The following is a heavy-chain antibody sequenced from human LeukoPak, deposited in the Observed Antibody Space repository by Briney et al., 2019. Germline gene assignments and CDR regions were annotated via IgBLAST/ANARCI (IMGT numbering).Heavy chain of an antibody. V-gene: IGHV3-30*03. J-gene: IGHJ4*02. CDR1: GFTFSNYG. CDR2: ILHEGRDK. D-gene: IGHD2-21*01. CDR3: ARGGRIPFDY. Sequence: PGGSLRLSCAASGFTFSNYGLHWVRQAPGRGLEWVAVILHEGRDKYYADSVKGRFTISRDNSKNTLFLQMNSLRAEDTAVYYCARGGRIPFDYWGQGTLVSVSS.